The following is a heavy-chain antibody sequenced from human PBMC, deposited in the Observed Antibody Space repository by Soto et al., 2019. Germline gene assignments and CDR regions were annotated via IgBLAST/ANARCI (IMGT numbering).Heavy chain of an antibody. D-gene: IGHD3-9*01. J-gene: IGHJ4*02. CDR2: IYLDDSK. CDR1: GFSLSTSGVG. Sequence: QITLKESGPTLVRPTQTLTLTCAFSGFSLSTSGVGVGWIRQPPGKALEWLAVIYLDDSKHYRPSLRSRLTITKDTSKKQVVLTMTNMDPMDTGTYYCAHKGPEDWPLDYWGQGTLVTVSS. V-gene: IGHV2-5*02. CDR3: AHKGPEDWPLDY.